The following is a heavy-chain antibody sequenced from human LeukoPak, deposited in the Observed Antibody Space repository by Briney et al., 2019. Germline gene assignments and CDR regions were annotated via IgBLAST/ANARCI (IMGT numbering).Heavy chain of an antibody. CDR1: GFTFRNYV. CDR2: TSSDLNVK. V-gene: IGHV3-30-3*01. D-gene: IGHD3-10*01. J-gene: IGHJ4*02. CDR3: AREGYYGSGSPPSLYFDY. Sequence: GGSLRLSCAASGFTFRNYVIHWVRQAPGKGLEWVAVTSSDLNVKLYADSVKGRFTISRDNSGSTLYLQMNSLRPEDTAIYYGAREGYYGSGSPPSLYFDYWGQGTLVTVSS.